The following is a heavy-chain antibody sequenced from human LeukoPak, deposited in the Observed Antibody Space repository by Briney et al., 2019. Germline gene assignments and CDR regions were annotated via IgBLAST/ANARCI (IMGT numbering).Heavy chain of an antibody. V-gene: IGHV4-34*01. Sequence: SETLSLTCAVYGGSFSGYYWSWIRQPPGKGLEWIGEINHSGSTNYNPSLKSRVTISVDTSKNQFSLKLSSVTAADTAVYYCARLRGWDYFDYWGQGTLVIVSS. CDR1: GGSFSGYY. D-gene: IGHD6-19*01. CDR3: ARLRGWDYFDY. J-gene: IGHJ4*02. CDR2: INHSGST.